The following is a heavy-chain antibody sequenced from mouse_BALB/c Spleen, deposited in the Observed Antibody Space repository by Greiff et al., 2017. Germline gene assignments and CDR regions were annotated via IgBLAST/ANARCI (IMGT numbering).Heavy chain of an antibody. CDR1: GFSLTSYG. V-gene: IGHV2-2*02. D-gene: IGHD1-2*01. J-gene: IGHJ2*01. CDR2: IWSGGST. Sequence: QVQLQQSGPGLVQPSQSLSITCTVSGFSLTSYGVHWVRQSPGKGLEWLGVIWSGGSTDYNAAFISRLSISKDNSKSQVFFKMNSLQANDTAISYCATLNYYGPYYFDYWGQGTTLTVSS. CDR3: ATLNYYGPYYFDY.